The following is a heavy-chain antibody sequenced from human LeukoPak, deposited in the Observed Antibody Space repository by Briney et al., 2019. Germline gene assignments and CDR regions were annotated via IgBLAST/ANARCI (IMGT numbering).Heavy chain of an antibody. V-gene: IGHV3-9*01. Sequence: PGGSLRLSCAASGFTFDDYAMHWVRQAPGKGLEWVSGTSWNSGSIGYADSVKGRFTISRDNAKNSLYLQMNSLRAEDTALYYCAKSGGYTYGAFDYWGQATLVTVSS. CDR2: TSWNSGSI. J-gene: IGHJ4*02. CDR1: GFTFDDYA. D-gene: IGHD5-18*01. CDR3: AKSGGYTYGAFDY.